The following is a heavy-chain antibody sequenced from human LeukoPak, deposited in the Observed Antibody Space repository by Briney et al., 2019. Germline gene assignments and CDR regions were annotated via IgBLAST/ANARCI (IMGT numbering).Heavy chain of an antibody. D-gene: IGHD1-26*01. J-gene: IGHJ4*02. V-gene: IGHV5-51*01. CDR3: ARSLRVGGTQGFDY. CDR2: IYPGDSDT. Sequence: GESLKISCNGFGYSFTSNWIGWVLQMPGKGLEWMGIIYPGDSDTRYSASLQGQVTISADQSIITAYLQCISLKASETSISYGARSLRVGGTQGFDYWGQGTLVTVSS. CDR1: GYSFTSNW.